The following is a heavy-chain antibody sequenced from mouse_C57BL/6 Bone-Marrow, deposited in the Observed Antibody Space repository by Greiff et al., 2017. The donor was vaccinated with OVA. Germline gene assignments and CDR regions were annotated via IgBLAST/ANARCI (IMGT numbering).Heavy chain of an antibody. V-gene: IGHV14-3*01. CDR3: ARGNFGSSFYAMDY. CDR2: IDPANDNT. Sequence: VQLQQSVAELARPGASVKLSCTASGFNIKNTYMHWVKQRPEQGLEWIGRIDPANDNTKYAPKFQGKATMTADTSSNTAYLQLSSLSSEDTAVYCGARGNFGSSFYAMDYWGQGTSVTVSS. J-gene: IGHJ4*01. CDR1: GFNIKNTY. D-gene: IGHD1-1*01.